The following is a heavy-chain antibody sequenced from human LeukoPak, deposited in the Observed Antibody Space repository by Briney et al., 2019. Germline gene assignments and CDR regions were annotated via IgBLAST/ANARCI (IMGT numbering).Heavy chain of an antibody. CDR3: AYLSKQIRLPIDY. J-gene: IGHJ4*02. Sequence: PGGSLRLSCAASGFTFSSYEMNWVRQAPGKGLEWVSYISGSGSTIYYADSVKGRFTISRDNAKNSLYLQMNSLRAEDTAVYYCAYLSKQIRLPIDYWGQGTLVTVSS. D-gene: IGHD4-11*01. CDR2: ISGSGSTI. V-gene: IGHV3-48*03. CDR1: GFTFSSYE.